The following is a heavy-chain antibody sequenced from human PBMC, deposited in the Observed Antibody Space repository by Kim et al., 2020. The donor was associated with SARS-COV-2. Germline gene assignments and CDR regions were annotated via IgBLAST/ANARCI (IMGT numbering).Heavy chain of an antibody. J-gene: IGHJ4*02. CDR3: ARAYYYGSGAPLTDFDY. D-gene: IGHD3-10*01. CDR1: GYTFTSYA. Sequence: ASVKVSCKASGYTFTSYAMNWVRQAPGQGLEWMGWINNNTGNPTYAQGFTGRFVFSLDTSVSTAYLQISSLKAEDTAVYYCARAYYYGSGAPLTDFDYWGQGTLVTVSS. V-gene: IGHV7-4-1*02. CDR2: INNNTGNP.